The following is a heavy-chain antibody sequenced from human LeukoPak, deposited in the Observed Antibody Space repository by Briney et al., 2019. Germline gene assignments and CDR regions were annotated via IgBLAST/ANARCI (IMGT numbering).Heavy chain of an antibody. CDR3: ARGAGGCSGGSCRGAFDI. J-gene: IGHJ3*02. Sequence: KPSETLSLTCTVSGGSISSYYWSWIRQPPGKGLEWIGYIYYSGSTNYNPSLKSRVTISVDTSKNQFSLKLSSVTAADTAVYYCARGAGGCSGGSCRGAFDIWGQGTMVTVSS. D-gene: IGHD2-15*01. CDR1: GGSISSYY. V-gene: IGHV4-59*01. CDR2: IYYSGST.